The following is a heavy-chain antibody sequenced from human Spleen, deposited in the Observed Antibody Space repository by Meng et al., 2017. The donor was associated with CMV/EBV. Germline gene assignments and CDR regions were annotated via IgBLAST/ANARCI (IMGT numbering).Heavy chain of an antibody. CDR2: ISSSSSYI. V-gene: IGHV3-21*01. CDR3: AKQGGGYSDYYYYGLDV. D-gene: IGHD1-26*01. CDR1: GFTFSSYS. Sequence: GESLKISCAAPGFTFSSYSMNWVRQAPGRGLEWVASISSSSSYIYYADSVKGRFTISRDNSKNTLYIQMNSLRPEDTGVYYCAKQGGGYSDYYYYGLDVWGQGTSVTVSS. J-gene: IGHJ6*02.